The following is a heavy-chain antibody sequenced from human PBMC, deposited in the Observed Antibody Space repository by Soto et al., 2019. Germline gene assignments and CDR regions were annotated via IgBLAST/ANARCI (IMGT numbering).Heavy chain of an antibody. Sequence: GGSLRLSCATSGFSFGSYGMHWVRQAPGKGLEWVAVISYDGANKHFIDSVKGRFSISRDNSTNTVFLEMNRLRTEDTAIYHCAREARSIHYYFDFWGRGTPVTVSS. J-gene: IGHJ4*01. D-gene: IGHD3-10*01. CDR2: ISYDGANK. V-gene: IGHV3-30*03. CDR3: AREARSIHYYFDF. CDR1: GFSFGSYG.